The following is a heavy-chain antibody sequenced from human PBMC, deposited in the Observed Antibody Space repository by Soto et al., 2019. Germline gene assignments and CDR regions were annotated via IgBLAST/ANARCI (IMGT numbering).Heavy chain of an antibody. CDR3: ARVVQLLDLGMDV. Sequence: PSETLSLTCSVSGGSISSRYWNWIRQPPGKGLEWIGEINYSGSTDYNPSLESRVTMSVDTSKNQFSLKLSSVTAADTAVYYCARVVQLLDLGMDVWGQGTTVTVSS. J-gene: IGHJ6*02. CDR1: GGSISSRY. V-gene: IGHV4-59*11. CDR2: INYSGST. D-gene: IGHD5-18*01.